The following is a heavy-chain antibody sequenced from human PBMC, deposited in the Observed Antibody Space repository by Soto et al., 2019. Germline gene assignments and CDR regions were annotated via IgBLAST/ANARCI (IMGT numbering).Heavy chain of an antibody. J-gene: IGHJ4*02. V-gene: IGHV3-23*01. CDR2: ISGGSVNI. CDR3: AKDEFGGAAKF. D-gene: IGHD1-26*01. CDR1: GFTFSSFS. Sequence: EVQLLESGGDLVQPGGSLRLSCVASGFTFSSFSMHWIRQTPGSGLQWVSTISGGSVNIDYADSVKRRFTISRDNSRNTLYLQMTRLRDEDTATYYCAKDEFGGAAKFWGQGTLVSVSS.